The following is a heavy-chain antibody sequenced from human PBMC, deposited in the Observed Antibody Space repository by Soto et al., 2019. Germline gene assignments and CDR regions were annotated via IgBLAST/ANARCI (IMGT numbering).Heavy chain of an antibody. D-gene: IGHD3-22*01. CDR3: AKIESRFFYDSTGYYPFDY. V-gene: IGHV3-23*01. Sequence: GVSLRLSCVAAGLPFSNYAMTWVRKATGKGLEWVSALSGSGVSTYYADSVMGRFTISRDNSKNTVYLQMNSLRAEDTAVYYCAKIESRFFYDSTGYYPFDYWGQGTLVTVSS. CDR1: GLPFSNYA. CDR2: LSGSGVST. J-gene: IGHJ4*02.